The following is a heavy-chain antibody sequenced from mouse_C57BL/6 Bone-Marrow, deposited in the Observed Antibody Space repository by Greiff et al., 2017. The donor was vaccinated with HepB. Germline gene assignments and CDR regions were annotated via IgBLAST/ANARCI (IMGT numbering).Heavy chain of an antibody. CDR1: GYSITSGYY. D-gene: IGHD1-1*01. Sequence: EVKVEESGPGLVKPSQSLSLTCSVTGYSITSGYYWNWIRQFPGNKLEWMGYISYDGSNNYNPSLKNRISITRDTSKNQFFLKLNSVTTEDTATYYCARRDYGSNWYFDVWGTGTTVTVSS. V-gene: IGHV3-6*01. J-gene: IGHJ1*03. CDR2: ISYDGSN. CDR3: ARRDYGSNWYFDV.